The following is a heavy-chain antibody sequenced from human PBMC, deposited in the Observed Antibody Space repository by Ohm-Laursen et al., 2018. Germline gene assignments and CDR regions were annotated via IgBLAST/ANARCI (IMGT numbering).Heavy chain of an antibody. J-gene: IGHJ4*02. CDR2: ISWNSGSI. CDR1: GFSFHNYA. D-gene: IGHD1-26*01. CDR3: ARNLGSYYGD. V-gene: IGHV3-9*01. Sequence: SLRLSCAASGFSFHNYAMSWVRQAPGKGLEWVSGISWNSGSIGYADSVKGRSTISRDNAKNSLYLQMNSLRAEDTALYHCARNLGSYYGDWGQGTLVTVSS.